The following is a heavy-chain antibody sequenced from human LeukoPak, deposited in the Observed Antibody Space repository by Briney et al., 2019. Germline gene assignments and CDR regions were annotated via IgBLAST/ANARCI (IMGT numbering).Heavy chain of an antibody. CDR2: IRYDGMNK. J-gene: IGHJ4*02. V-gene: IGHV3-30*02. D-gene: IGHD3-9*01. Sequence: PGGSLRLSCATTGFTFSSYGMYWVRQAPAKELERLAFIRYDGMNKYYADSVKGRLTISRDNSKNTLYLQMNSLRAEDTAVYYCAKDSLTGTGPYYFDCWGQGTLVTVSS. CDR1: GFTFSSYG. CDR3: AKDSLTGTGPYYFDC.